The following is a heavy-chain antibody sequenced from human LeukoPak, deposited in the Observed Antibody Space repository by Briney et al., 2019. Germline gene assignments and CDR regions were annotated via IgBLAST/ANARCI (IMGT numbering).Heavy chain of an antibody. CDR3: ARDLKNDYYDSSGCLGY. D-gene: IGHD3-22*01. CDR1: GFTFSSYA. Sequence: GGSLRLSCAASGFTFSSYAMHWVRQAPGKGLEWLAVISYDGSNKYYADSAKGRFTISRDNSKNTLYLQMNSLRAEDTALSYRARDLKNDYYDSSGCLGYWGQGTLVTVSS. CDR2: ISYDGSNK. V-gene: IGHV3-30-3*01. J-gene: IGHJ4*02.